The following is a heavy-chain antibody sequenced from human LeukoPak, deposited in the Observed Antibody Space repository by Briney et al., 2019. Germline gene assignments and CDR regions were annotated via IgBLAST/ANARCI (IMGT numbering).Heavy chain of an antibody. V-gene: IGHV4-39*01. J-gene: IGHJ6*03. CDR3: ASDVGTAVGYYYYYSMDV. D-gene: IGHD6-13*01. CDR2: IHYSGSP. Sequence: TSETLSLTCTVSGGSISTSNYHWVWTRQPPGKGLEWIAGIHYSGSPYYNPSLKSRVTISVDTSKNQFSLKLSSVTAADTAIYYCASDVGTAVGYYYYYSMDVWGEGTTVTVSS. CDR1: GGSISTSNYH.